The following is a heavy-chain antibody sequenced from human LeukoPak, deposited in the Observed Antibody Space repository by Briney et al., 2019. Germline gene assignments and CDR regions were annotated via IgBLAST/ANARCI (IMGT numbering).Heavy chain of an antibody. D-gene: IGHD1-26*01. Sequence: SETLSLTCAVYGGSFSGYYWSWIRQPPGKGLEWIGEINHSGSTNYNPSLKSLVTISVDTSKNQFSLKLSSVTAADTALYYCARAAYSGSYHSDYWGQGTLVTVSS. CDR1: GGSFSGYY. CDR2: INHSGST. J-gene: IGHJ4*02. V-gene: IGHV4-34*01. CDR3: ARAAYSGSYHSDY.